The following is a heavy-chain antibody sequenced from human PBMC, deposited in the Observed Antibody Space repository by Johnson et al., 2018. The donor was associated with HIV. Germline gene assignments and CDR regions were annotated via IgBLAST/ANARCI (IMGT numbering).Heavy chain of an antibody. J-gene: IGHJ3*02. CDR3: AKDRWGCRYSGYDRDAFYI. Sequence: VQLVESGGGVIRPGGSLRLSCTASGFTFDDYGMSWVRQAPGKGLEWVSGINWNGDNTGYTDSLKGRFTISRDNSKNTLYLQMNSLRAEDTAVYYCAKDRWGCRYSGYDRDAFYILGQGTMVTVSS. CDR2: INWNGDNT. D-gene: IGHD5-12*01. CDR1: GFTFDDYG. V-gene: IGHV3-20*04.